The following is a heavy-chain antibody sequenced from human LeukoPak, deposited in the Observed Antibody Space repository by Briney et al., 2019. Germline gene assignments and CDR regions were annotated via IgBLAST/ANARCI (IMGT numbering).Heavy chain of an antibody. CDR1: GGTFSSYA. V-gene: IGHV1-69*05. CDR2: IIPIFGTA. CDR3: ASQGGRSSSWYGYGAFDI. Sequence: ASVKVSCKASGGTFSSYAISWVRQAPGQGLEWMGGIIPIFGTANYAQKFQGRVTITTDESTSTAYMELSSLRSEDTAVYYCASQGGRSSSWYGYGAFDIWGQGTMVTVSS. D-gene: IGHD6-13*01. J-gene: IGHJ3*02.